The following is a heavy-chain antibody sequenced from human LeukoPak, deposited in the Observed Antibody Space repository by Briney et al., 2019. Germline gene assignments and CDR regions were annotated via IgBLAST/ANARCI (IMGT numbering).Heavy chain of an antibody. CDR1: GVTVSSDW. J-gene: IGHJ4*02. Sequence: GGTLGHSCGASGVTVSSDWMSWVRQAPGKGLEWVANIKQDGSEKYYVDSVKGRFTISRDNAKNSLYLQMNSLRAEDTAVYYCARGCITGTTNYLDYRGQGTLVTVSS. D-gene: IGHD1-20*01. CDR2: IKQDGSEK. CDR3: ARGCITGTTNYLDY. V-gene: IGHV3-7*01.